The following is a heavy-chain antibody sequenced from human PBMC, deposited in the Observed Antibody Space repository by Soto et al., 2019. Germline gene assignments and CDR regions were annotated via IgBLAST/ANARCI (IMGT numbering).Heavy chain of an antibody. D-gene: IGHD2-2*01. Sequence: QVQLVESGGGVVQPGRSLRLSCAASGFTFNNYGIHWVRQAPGKGLEWVAVISYDGSNKYYADSVEGRFTISRDSSKNTLYLQLDSLRAEDTAVYYCARQGMPHHTWFDPWGQGTLVTVSS. CDR2: ISYDGSNK. CDR3: ARQGMPHHTWFDP. V-gene: IGHV3-30*03. J-gene: IGHJ5*02. CDR1: GFTFNNYG.